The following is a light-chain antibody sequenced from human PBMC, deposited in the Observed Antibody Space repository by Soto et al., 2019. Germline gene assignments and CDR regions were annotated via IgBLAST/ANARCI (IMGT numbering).Light chain of an antibody. J-gene: IGKJ5*01. CDR2: GAS. CDR1: HSTSST. V-gene: IGKV3-15*01. Sequence: EIVMTQSPATLSVSPGERATLSCRASHSTSSTLAWYQQKPGQAPRLLIYGASTRATGVPARFSGSGSGTEFTLTISSLQSEDFAVYYCQQYSKSPITFGQGTRLEIK. CDR3: QQYSKSPIT.